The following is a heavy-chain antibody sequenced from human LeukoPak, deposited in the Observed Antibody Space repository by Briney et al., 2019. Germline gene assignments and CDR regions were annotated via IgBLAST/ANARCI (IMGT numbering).Heavy chain of an antibody. CDR3: ARDRPGIAAAGTGFDY. CDR1: GGSISSYY. V-gene: IGHV4-4*07. D-gene: IGHD6-13*01. CDR2: IYTSGST. J-gene: IGHJ4*02. Sequence: PSETLSLTCTVSGGSISSYYWCWIRQPAGKGLEWMGRIYTSGSTNYNPSLKSRVTMSVDTSKNQFSLKLSSVTAADTAVYYCARDRPGIAAAGTGFDYWGQGTLVTVSS.